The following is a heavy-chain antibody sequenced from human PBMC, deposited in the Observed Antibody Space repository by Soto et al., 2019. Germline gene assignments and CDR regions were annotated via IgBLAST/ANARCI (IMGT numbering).Heavy chain of an antibody. D-gene: IGHD1-26*01. CDR2: ISYDGSNK. Sequence: GGSLRLSCAASGFTFSSYGMHWVRQAPGKGLEWVAVISYDGSNKYYADSVKGRFTISRDNSKNTLYLQMNSLRAEDTAVYYCAKDSGSYYIHYYYGMDVWGQGTTVTVSS. J-gene: IGHJ6*02. CDR1: GFTFSSYG. CDR3: AKDSGSYYIHYYYGMDV. V-gene: IGHV3-30*18.